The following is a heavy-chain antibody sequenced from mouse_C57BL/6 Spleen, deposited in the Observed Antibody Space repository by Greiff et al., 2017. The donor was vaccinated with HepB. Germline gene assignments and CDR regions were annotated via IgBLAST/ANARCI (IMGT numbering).Heavy chain of an antibody. Sequence: QLQQSGAELAKPGASVKLSCKASGYTFPSYWMHWVKQRPGQGLEWIGYINPSSGYTKYNQKFKDKATLTADKSSSTAYMQLSSLTSEDSAVYYCARPTVVARGYFDVWGTGTTVTVSS. V-gene: IGHV1-7*01. CDR2: INPSSGYT. CDR1: GYTFPSYW. D-gene: IGHD1-1*01. CDR3: ARPTVVARGYFDV. J-gene: IGHJ1*03.